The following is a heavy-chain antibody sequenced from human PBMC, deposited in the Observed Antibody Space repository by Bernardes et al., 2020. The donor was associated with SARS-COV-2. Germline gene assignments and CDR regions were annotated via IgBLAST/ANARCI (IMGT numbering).Heavy chain of an antibody. CDR3: ARDREVVPAAMHYYYYGMDV. CDR2: IYSGGST. J-gene: IGHJ6*02. D-gene: IGHD2-2*01. V-gene: IGHV3-53*01. CDR1: GFTVSSNY. Sequence: GGSLRLSCAASGFTVSSNYMSWVRQAPGKGLEWVSVIYSGGSTYYADSVKGRFTISRDNSKNTLYLQMNSLRAEDTAVYYCARDREVVPAAMHYYYYGMDVWGQGTTVTVSS.